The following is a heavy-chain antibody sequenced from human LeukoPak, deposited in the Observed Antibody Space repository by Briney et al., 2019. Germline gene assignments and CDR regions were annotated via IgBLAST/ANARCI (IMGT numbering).Heavy chain of an antibody. CDR2: ISGSGGST. CDR3: AKDRGYYYDSSAYGSYFDY. V-gene: IGHV3-23*01. CDR1: GFTFSSYG. Sequence: PGGSLRLSCAASGFTFSSYGMSWVRQAPGKGLEWVSAISGSGGSTYYADSVKGRFTISRDNAKNSLYLQMNSLRTEDTALYYCAKDRGYYYDSSAYGSYFDYWGQGTLVTVSS. D-gene: IGHD3-22*01. J-gene: IGHJ4*02.